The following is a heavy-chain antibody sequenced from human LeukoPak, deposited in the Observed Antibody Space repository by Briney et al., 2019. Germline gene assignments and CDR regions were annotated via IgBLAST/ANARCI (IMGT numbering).Heavy chain of an antibody. CDR1: GGSISSGGYY. CDR3: AQWELYYYYMDV. D-gene: IGHD1-26*01. J-gene: IGHJ6*03. V-gene: IGHV4-30-2*01. CDR2: IYHSGST. Sequence: PSETLSLTCTVSGGSISSGGYYWSWIRQPPGKGLEWIGYIYHSGSTYYNPSLKSRVTISVDRSKNQFSLKLSSVTAADTAVYYCAQWELYYYYMDVWGKGTTVTVSS.